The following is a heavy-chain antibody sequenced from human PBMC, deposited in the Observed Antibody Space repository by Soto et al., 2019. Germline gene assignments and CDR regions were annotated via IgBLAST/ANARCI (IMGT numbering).Heavy chain of an antibody. CDR3: VRDVSAVIEYSTSKARGAFDI. CDR1: GYTFTVYY. Sequence: ASVKVSCKASGYTFTVYYMHWVRQAPGQGLEWMGWINPNSGGTNYAQKFQGWVTMTRDTSISTEYMELRRLSSDDTAMYYCVRDVSAVIEYSTSKARGAFDIWGQGTMVTVSS. CDR2: INPNSGGT. V-gene: IGHV1-2*04. J-gene: IGHJ3*02. D-gene: IGHD6-6*01.